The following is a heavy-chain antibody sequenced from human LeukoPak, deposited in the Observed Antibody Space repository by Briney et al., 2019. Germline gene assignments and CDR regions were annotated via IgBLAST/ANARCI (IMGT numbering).Heavy chain of an antibody. J-gene: IGHJ5*02. CDR2: INHSGST. Sequence: SETMSLTCAVYGGSFSGYYWSWIRQPPGKGLEWIGEINHSGSTNYNPSLKSRVTIPVDTSKNQFSLKLSSVTAADTAVYYCARGPLRGWFDPWGQGTLVTVSS. CDR3: ARGPLRGWFDP. V-gene: IGHV4-34*01. D-gene: IGHD5-12*01. CDR1: GGSFSGYY.